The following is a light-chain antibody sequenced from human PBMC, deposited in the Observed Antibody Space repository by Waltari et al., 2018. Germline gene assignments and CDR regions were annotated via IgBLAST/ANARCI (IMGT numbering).Light chain of an antibody. V-gene: IGKV3-20*01. Sequence: EIVMTQSPSTLPLSPGESAILSCRASQSVSSRYLAWYQQKPGQAPRLLIFAVSSRATGIPDRFSGSGSGTDFTLTINRLEPEDFAVYYCQQYDDLGVTFGGGTKVEIK. CDR1: QSVSSRY. CDR2: AVS. J-gene: IGKJ4*01. CDR3: QQYDDLGVT.